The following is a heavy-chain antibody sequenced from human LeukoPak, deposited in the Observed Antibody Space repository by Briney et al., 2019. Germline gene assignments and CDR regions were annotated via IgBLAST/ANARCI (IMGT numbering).Heavy chain of an antibody. CDR1: GFTFSSYE. D-gene: IGHD3-9*01. Sequence: GGSLRLSXAASGFTFSSYEMNWVLQAPGKGQEGGSYISSSGSTIYYADSVKGRFTISRDNAKNPLYLQMNSLRAEDTAVYYCARGRYFDWLLNFDYWGQGTLVTVSS. CDR2: ISSSGSTI. CDR3: ARGRYFDWLLNFDY. V-gene: IGHV3-48*03. J-gene: IGHJ4*02.